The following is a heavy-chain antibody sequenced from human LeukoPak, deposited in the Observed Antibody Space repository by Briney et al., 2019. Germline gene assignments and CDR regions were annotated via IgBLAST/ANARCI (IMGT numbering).Heavy chain of an antibody. D-gene: IGHD3-3*01. CDR3: ARFGGYDFWSGYYNRFDY. CDR2: INHSGST. J-gene: IGHJ4*02. V-gene: IGHV4-38-2*01. CDR1: GHSISSGYY. Sequence: SETLSLTCAVSGHSISSGYYWDWIRQPPGKGLEWIGEINHSGSTNYNPSLKSRVTISVDTSKNQFSLKLSSVTAADTAVYYCARFGGYDFWSGYYNRFDYWGQGTLVTVSS.